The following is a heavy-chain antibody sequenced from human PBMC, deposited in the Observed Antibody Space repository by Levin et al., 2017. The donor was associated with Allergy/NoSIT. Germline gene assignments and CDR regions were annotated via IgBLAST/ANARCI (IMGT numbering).Heavy chain of an antibody. CDR3: AKVRPTSGSGSYDY. D-gene: IGHD3-10*01. Sequence: PGGSLRLSCAASGFTFSSYAMNWVRQVPGKGLEWVSAISGGGGNIYYADSVKGRFTISRDNSKNILYLQMNSLRAEDTAIYHCAKVRPTSGSGSYDYWGQGTLVTVSS. V-gene: IGHV3-23*01. CDR2: ISGGGGNI. J-gene: IGHJ4*02. CDR1: GFTFSSYA.